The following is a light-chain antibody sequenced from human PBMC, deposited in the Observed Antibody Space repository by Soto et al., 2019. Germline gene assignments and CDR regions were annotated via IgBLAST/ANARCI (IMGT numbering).Light chain of an antibody. J-gene: IGKJ2*01. CDR3: MQALQTPLT. CDR1: QSLLHSNGYNY. CDR2: LVS. V-gene: IGKV2-28*01. Sequence: DIVMTQSPLSLPVTPGEPASISCRSSQSLLHSNGYNYLDWYLQKPGQSPQLLIYLVSNRASGVPDRFGGSGSGTDFTLKISRVEAEDVGVYYCMQALQTPLTFGQGTKLEIK.